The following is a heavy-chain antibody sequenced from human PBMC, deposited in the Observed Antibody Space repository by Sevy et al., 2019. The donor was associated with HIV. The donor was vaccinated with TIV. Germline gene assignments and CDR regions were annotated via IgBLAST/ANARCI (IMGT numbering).Heavy chain of an antibody. Sequence: GGSLRLSCAVSGFSFDSYGMTWVRQAPGKGLEWVSGISGSGTRTYYADSVKGRFSISRDNSKNRLYLQMNSLRSEDTGIYDCAKGGGGHYDPDEIGYYFYYYNMDVWGKGTTVTVSS. CDR3: AKGGGGHYDPDEIGYYFYYYNMDV. V-gene: IGHV3-23*01. D-gene: IGHD3-22*01. CDR1: GFSFDSYG. CDR2: ISGSGTRT. J-gene: IGHJ6*03.